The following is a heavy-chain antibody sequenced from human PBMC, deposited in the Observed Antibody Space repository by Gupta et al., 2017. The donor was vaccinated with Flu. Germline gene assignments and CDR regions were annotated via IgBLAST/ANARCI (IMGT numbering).Heavy chain of an antibody. Sequence: DVHLVESGGGLVKPGGSLRLTCVGSGFIFGDYAMNWVRQTPGKGLEWIASISGRGTYTYYVDSVKGRFTLSRDDDNNSVHLQMNSLRPEDTAVYFCARGGGEMWYYFDNWGLGTLVSVSS. CDR3: ARGGGEMWYYFDN. V-gene: IGHV3-21*06. CDR2: ISGRGTYT. J-gene: IGHJ4*02. D-gene: IGHD2-15*01. CDR1: GFIFGDYA.